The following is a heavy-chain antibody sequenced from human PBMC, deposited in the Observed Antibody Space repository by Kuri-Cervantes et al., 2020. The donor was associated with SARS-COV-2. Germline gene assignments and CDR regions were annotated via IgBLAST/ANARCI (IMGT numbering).Heavy chain of an antibody. CDR3: ATGWSLAI. V-gene: IGHV3-23*01. CDR2: ISGSGGST. J-gene: IGHJ4*02. D-gene: IGHD2-8*01. Sequence: ETLSLTCAASGFTFSSYAMSWVRQAPGKGLEWVSAISGSGGSTYYADSVKDRFTISRDNSKNTLYLQMNSLRAEDTAVYYCATGWSLAIWGQGTLVTVSS. CDR1: GFTFSSYA.